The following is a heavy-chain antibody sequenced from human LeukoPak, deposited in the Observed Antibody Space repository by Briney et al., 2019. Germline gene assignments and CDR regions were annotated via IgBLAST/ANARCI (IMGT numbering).Heavy chain of an antibody. V-gene: IGHV4-4*07. CDR3: AREGAGTWVGFDH. Sequence: SETLSLTCSVSGGSISSYYWSWIRQPAGKGLEWIGRIYSSGNTNYNPSLKSRVTMSVDSSKNQFSLKLSSVTAADTAVYYCAREGAGTWVGFDHWGQGTLVTVSS. CDR1: GGSISSYY. J-gene: IGHJ4*02. CDR2: IYSSGNT. D-gene: IGHD6-13*01.